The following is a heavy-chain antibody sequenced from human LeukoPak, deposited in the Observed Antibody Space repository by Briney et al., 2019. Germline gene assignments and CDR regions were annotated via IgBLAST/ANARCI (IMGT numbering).Heavy chain of an antibody. CDR2: IWYDGSNK. CDR3: ARSQYSSSWYGWFDP. V-gene: IGHV3-33*01. J-gene: IGHJ5*02. Sequence: PGGSLRLSCAASGFTFSSYGMPWVRQVPGKGLEWVAVIWYDGSNKHYADSVKGRFTISRDNSKNTLYLQMNSLRVEDTAVYYCARSQYSSSWYGWFDPWGQGTLVTVSS. D-gene: IGHD6-13*01. CDR1: GFTFSSYG.